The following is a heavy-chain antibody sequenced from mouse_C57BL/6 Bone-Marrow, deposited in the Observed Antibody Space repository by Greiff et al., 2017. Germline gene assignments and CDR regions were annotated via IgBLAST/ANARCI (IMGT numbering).Heavy chain of an antibody. CDR1: GYSITSGYY. V-gene: IGHV3-6*01. CDR2: ISYDGSN. Sequence: EVQLQQPGPGLVKPSQSLSLTCSVTGYSITSGYYWHWIRQFPGNKLEWMGYISYDGSNNYNPSLKNRISITRDTSKNQFFLKLNSVTTEDTATYYCARESRSFYYFDYWGQGTTLTVSS. J-gene: IGHJ2*01. CDR3: ARESRSFYYFDY.